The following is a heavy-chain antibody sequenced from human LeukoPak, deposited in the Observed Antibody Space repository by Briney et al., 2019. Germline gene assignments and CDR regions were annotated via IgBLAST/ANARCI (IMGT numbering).Heavy chain of an antibody. CDR2: MNPNSGNT. Sequence: ASVKVSCKASGYTFTSYDINWVRQATGQGLEWMGWMNPNSGNTGYAQKFQGRVTMTRNTSISTAYMELSSLRFEDTAVYYCARIAVAGNVGYWFDPWGQGTLVTVSS. CDR1: GYTFTSYD. D-gene: IGHD6-19*01. CDR3: ARIAVAGNVGYWFDP. V-gene: IGHV1-8*01. J-gene: IGHJ5*02.